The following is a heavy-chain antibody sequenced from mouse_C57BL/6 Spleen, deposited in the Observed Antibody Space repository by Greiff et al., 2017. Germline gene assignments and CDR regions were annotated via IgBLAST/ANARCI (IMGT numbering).Heavy chain of an antibody. CDR2: IYPGDGAT. D-gene: IGHD2-4*01. J-gene: IGHJ4*01. V-gene: IGHV1-82*01. Sequence: QVQLQQSGPELVKPGASVKISCKASGYAFSSSWMNWVKQRPGKGLEWIGRIYPGDGATKYNGKFKGKATLTADKSSSTAYMQRSSLTSEDSAVYFCARSRYDYIYAMDYWGQGTSVTVSS. CDR3: ARSRYDYIYAMDY. CDR1: GYAFSSSW.